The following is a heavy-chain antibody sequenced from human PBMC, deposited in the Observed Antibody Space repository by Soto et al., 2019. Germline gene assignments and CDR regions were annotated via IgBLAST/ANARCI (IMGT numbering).Heavy chain of an antibody. D-gene: IGHD2-21*01. Sequence: SETLSLTCAVSGGSVSSRDYYWSWVRQSPGRGLEWIGYIYFSGGTYYNPSLKSRISMSVDTSKNQFSLRLSSVTAADTAVYYCARDPVAYHYYYGMDVWGQGSTVTVSS. J-gene: IGHJ6*02. CDR1: GGSVSSRDYY. CDR2: IYFSGGT. CDR3: ARDPVAYHYYYGMDV. V-gene: IGHV4-30-4*01.